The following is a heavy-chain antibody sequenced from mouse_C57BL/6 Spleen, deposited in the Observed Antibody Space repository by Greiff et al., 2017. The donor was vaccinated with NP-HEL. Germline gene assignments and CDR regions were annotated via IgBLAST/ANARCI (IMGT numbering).Heavy chain of an antibody. J-gene: IGHJ1*03. D-gene: IGHD1-1*01. CDR3: ARQNYYGSSEDWYFDV. Sequence: EVQRVESGGGLVQPGGSLQLSCAASGFTFSDYYMYWVRQTPETRLEWVAYLSNGGGSTYYPDTVKGRFTISRYNAKNTLYLQMSRLKSADTAMYYCARQNYYGSSEDWYFDVWGTGTTVTVSS. CDR1: GFTFSDYY. CDR2: LSNGGGST. V-gene: IGHV5-12*01.